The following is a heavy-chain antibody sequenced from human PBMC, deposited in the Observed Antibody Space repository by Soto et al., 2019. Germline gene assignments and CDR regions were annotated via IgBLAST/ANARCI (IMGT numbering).Heavy chain of an antibody. D-gene: IGHD2-2*01. V-gene: IGHV3-23*01. CDR1: GFTFSTYT. CDR2: IFGDASST. J-gene: IGHJ6*02. Sequence: GGSLRLSCAASGFTFSTYTMNWVRQAPGKGLEWVSGIFGDASSTFYADSVKGRFTISRDNSKNTLYLQMNSLRDEDTAVYYCARDGPLGYCISTSCSPYYYYGMDVWGQGTTVTVSS. CDR3: ARDGPLGYCISTSCSPYYYYGMDV.